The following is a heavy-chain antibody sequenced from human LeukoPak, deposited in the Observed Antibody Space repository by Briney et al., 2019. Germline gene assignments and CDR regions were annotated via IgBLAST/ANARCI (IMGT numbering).Heavy chain of an antibody. CDR1: GASISSYY. CDR3: ATLEWAGGYYYMDV. Sequence: SETLPLTCTVSGASISSYYWSWIRQPPGKGLEWIGYIYTSGTTNYNPSLKSRVTMSVDTSKNQFSLKLSSVTAAGTAMYYCATLEWAGGYYYMDVWGKGTTVTVSS. CDR2: IYTSGTT. V-gene: IGHV4-4*09. J-gene: IGHJ6*03. D-gene: IGHD1-26*01.